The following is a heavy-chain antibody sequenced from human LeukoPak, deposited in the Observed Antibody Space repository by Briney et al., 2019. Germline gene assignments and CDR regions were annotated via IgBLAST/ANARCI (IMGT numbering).Heavy chain of an antibody. J-gene: IGHJ4*02. CDR3: AKTDYGDYVSYFDY. V-gene: IGHV4-4*07. CDR2: FSPSAST. D-gene: IGHD4-17*01. Sequence: SETLSLTCTVSGDSITTHYWSWVRQSAGKGLEWIGRFSPSASTSYNPSLKSRVTMSIDTSKNQFSLTLTSVTAADTAVYYCAKTDYGDYVSYFDYWGQGTLVTVSS. CDR1: GDSITTHY.